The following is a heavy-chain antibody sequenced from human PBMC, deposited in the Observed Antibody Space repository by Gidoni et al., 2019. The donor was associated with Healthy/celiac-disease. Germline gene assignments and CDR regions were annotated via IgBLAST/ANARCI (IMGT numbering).Heavy chain of an antibody. D-gene: IGHD5-18*01. CDR3: ARQTGDTALLWAY. Sequence: EVQLVQYGAEVKKRGESRRISWKASGYSFTSYWISWVRQMPGKGLEWMGRIDPSYSYTNYSPSFQGHVTISADTSISTASLQWSSLKASDTAMYYCARQTGDTALLWAYWGQGTLVTVSS. V-gene: IGHV5-10-1*03. CDR1: GYSFTSYW. J-gene: IGHJ4*02. CDR2: IDPSYSYT.